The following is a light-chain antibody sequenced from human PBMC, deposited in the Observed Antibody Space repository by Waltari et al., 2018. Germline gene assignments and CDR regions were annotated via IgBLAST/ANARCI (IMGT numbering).Light chain of an antibody. CDR1: QSITKY. CDR3: QQTHTTPYT. V-gene: IGKV1-39*01. CDR2: TVS. Sequence: DIQMTQSPASLSASVGETVTITCRASQSITKYLNWYQQNAGEVPKLLMFTVSTLQRGVSSRFSGRGSGTNFTLTITSLQREDFATYHCQQTHTTPYTFGQGTKLEI. J-gene: IGKJ2*01.